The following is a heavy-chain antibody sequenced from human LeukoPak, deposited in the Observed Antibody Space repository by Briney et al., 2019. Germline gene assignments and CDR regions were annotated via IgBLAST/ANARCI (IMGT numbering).Heavy chain of an antibody. CDR2: IRYDESVK. CDR1: GFSFSGSG. D-gene: IGHD3-16*01. J-gene: IGHJ3*02. V-gene: IGHV3-30*02. CDR3: ARDLPGGAKAFNI. Sequence: GGSLSLSCAASGFSFSGSGMHWVRQAPGKGPEWVAFIRYDESVKSYANSVKGRFTGSRDNSKNTLFLQMNNLRAEDTAVYYCARDLPGGAKAFNIWGLGTMVIVSS.